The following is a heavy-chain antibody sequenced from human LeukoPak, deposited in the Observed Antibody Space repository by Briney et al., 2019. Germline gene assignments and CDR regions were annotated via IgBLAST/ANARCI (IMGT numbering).Heavy chain of an antibody. D-gene: IGHD2-2*01. CDR3: VRTGYCHNTNCYYFDY. V-gene: IGHV4-61*09. CDR2: ISLSGST. Sequence: PSETLSLTCTVSGGSISSGNYYWSWIRQPAGKGLEWIGHISLSGSTNYNPSLKSRVTISIDTSRNQFSLEMTSVTAADTAVYYCVRTGYCHNTNCYYFDYWGQGTLVTVSS. CDR1: GGSISSGNYY. J-gene: IGHJ4*02.